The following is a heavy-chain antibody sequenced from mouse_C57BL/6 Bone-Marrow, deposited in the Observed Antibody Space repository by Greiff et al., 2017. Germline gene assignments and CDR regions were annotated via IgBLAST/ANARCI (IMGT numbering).Heavy chain of an antibody. CDR2: IDPSDSYT. D-gene: IGHD2-1*01. CDR3: GRLYYGNYEFAY. J-gene: IGHJ3*01. V-gene: IGHV1-50*01. CDR1: GYTFTSYW. Sequence: VQLQQPGAELVKPGASVKLSCKASGYTFTSYWMQWVKQRPGQGLEWIGEIDPSDSYTNYNQKFKGKATLTVDTSSSPAYMQLSSLTSEDSAVYYCGRLYYGNYEFAYWGQGTLVTVSA.